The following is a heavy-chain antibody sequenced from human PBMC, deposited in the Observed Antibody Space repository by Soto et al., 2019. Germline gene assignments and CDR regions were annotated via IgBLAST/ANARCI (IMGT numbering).Heavy chain of an antibody. CDR2: ISSSSSYI. CDR1: GFTFSSYS. V-gene: IGHV3-21*01. CDR3: ARAPYYYDSSGYWAY. D-gene: IGHD3-22*01. Sequence: EVQLVESGGGLVKPGGSLRLSCAASGFTFSSYSMNWVRQAPRKGLEWVSSISSSSSYIYYADSVKGRFTISRDNAKNSLYLQMNSLRAEDTAVYYCARAPYYYDSSGYWAYWGQGTLVTVSS. J-gene: IGHJ4*02.